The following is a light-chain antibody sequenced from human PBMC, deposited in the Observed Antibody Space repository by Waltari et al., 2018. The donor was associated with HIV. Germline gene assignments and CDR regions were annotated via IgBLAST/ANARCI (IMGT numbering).Light chain of an antibody. CDR2: GTS. CDR3: QQYDSSFPVYT. J-gene: IGKJ2*01. Sequence: EIVLTQTPGTLSLSPGERATLSCRASQSISSTYLAWYQQKPGQAPRLLFYGTSRRATGIPDRFSGSGSGTDFTLTISRLEPKDFAVYYCQQYDSSFPVYTFGQGTKLEIK. CDR1: QSISSTY. V-gene: IGKV3-20*01.